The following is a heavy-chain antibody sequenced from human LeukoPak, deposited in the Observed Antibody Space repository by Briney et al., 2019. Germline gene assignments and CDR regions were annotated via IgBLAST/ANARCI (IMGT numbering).Heavy chain of an antibody. Sequence: GASVKVSCKASGYTFTRYYMHWVRQAPGQGLEWMGWINPNSGGTSYAQKFQGRVTMTRDTSISTAYMELSRLRSDDTAVYYCARAVTTGFNDAFDIWGQGTMVTVSS. V-gene: IGHV1-2*02. J-gene: IGHJ3*02. CDR1: GYTFTRYY. D-gene: IGHD4-17*01. CDR2: INPNSGGT. CDR3: ARAVTTGFNDAFDI.